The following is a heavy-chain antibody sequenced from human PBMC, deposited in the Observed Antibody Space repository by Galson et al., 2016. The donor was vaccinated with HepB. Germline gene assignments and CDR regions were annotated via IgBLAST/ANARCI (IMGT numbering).Heavy chain of an antibody. CDR2: ISGGGTTI. V-gene: IGHV3-11*01. J-gene: IGHJ6*02. D-gene: IGHD3-3*01. CDR1: GFTFSDYY. CDR3: AKDPVHTISGVPKFYFFGMDV. Sequence: SLRLSCAASGFTFSDYYMSWLRQTPGKGLEWLSYISGGGTTIFYADSVKGRFTISRDNSKSTLFLLMNGLRAEDTAVYYCAKDPVHTISGVPKFYFFGMDVWGQGTTVIVSS.